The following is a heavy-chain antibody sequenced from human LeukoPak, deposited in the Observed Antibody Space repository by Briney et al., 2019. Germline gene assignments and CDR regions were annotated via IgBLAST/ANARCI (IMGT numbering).Heavy chain of an antibody. V-gene: IGHV4-59*01. CDR3: ASSFDGDYFDY. Sequence: SGTLSLTCTVSGGSISSYYWSWIRQPPGKGLEWIGYIYYSGSTNYNPSLKSRVTISVDTSKNQFSLKLSSVTAADTAVYYCASSFDGDYFDYWGQGTLVTVSS. CDR1: GGSISSYY. J-gene: IGHJ4*02. CDR2: IYYSGST. D-gene: IGHD3-9*01.